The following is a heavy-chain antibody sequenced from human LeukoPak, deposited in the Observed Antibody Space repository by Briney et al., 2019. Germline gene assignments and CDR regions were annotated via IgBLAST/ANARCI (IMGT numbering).Heavy chain of an antibody. V-gene: IGHV1-69*05. J-gene: IGHJ5*02. D-gene: IGHD7-27*01. Sequence: ASVKVSCKASGYTFDSYGISWVRQAPGQGLEWMGGIIPIFGTANYAQKFQGRVTITTDESTSTAYMELSSLRSEDTAVYYCARVELGISDPLTLRWFDPWGQGTLVTVSS. CDR3: ARVELGISDPLTLRWFDP. CDR1: GYTFDSYG. CDR2: IIPIFGTA.